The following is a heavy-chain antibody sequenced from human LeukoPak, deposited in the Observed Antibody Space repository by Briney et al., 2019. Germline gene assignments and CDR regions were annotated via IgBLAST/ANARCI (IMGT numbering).Heavy chain of an antibody. CDR3: ARHSGAGTGFVY. D-gene: IGHD6-19*01. J-gene: IGHJ4*02. CDR2: IYYSGST. CDR1: GGSTSSYY. V-gene: IGHV4-59*08. Sequence: SETLSLTCTVSGGSTSSYYWSWIREPPGKGLEWIGYIYYSGSTNYNPSLKSRLNISIETYKKQLYRKLSSVTAADTAVYYCARHSGAGTGFVYWGQGTLVTVSS.